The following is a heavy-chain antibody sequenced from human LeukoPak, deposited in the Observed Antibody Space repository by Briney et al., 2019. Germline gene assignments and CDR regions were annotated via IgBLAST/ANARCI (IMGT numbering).Heavy chain of an antibody. V-gene: IGHV3-23*01. J-gene: IGHJ4*02. Sequence: GSLRLSCAASGFTFSSYGMSWVRQAPGKGLEWVSAISGSGGSTYYADSVKGRFTISRDNSKNTLYLQMNSLRAEDTAVYYCAKAFCGYSYGFPWHYFDYWGRGTLVTVSS. CDR1: GFTFSSYG. D-gene: IGHD5-18*01. CDR2: ISGSGGST. CDR3: AKAFCGYSYGFPWHYFDY.